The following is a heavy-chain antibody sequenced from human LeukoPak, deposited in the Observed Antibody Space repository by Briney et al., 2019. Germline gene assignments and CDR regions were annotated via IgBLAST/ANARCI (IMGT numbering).Heavy chain of an antibody. CDR2: ISYDGSNK. J-gene: IGHJ4*02. CDR1: GFTFSSYA. Sequence: GGSLRLSCAASGFTFSSYAMHWVRQAPGKGLEWVAVISYDGSNKYYADSVKGRLTISRDNSKNTLYLQMNSLRAEDTAVYYCAKDSSDYSYYFDYWGQGTLVTVSS. CDR3: AKDSSDYSYYFDY. V-gene: IGHV3-30-3*01. D-gene: IGHD4-17*01.